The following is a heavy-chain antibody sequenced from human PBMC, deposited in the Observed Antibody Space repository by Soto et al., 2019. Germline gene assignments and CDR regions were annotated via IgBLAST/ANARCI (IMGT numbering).Heavy chain of an antibody. CDR2: ISGSGGST. V-gene: IGHV3-23*01. CDR1: GFTFSGYA. Sequence: GGSLRLSCAASGFTFSGYAMSWVRQAPGKGLEWVSAISGSGGSTYYADSVKGRFTISRDNSKNTLYLQMNSLRAEDTAVYYCARPYDILTGYYNFDYWGQGTLVTVSS. D-gene: IGHD3-9*01. J-gene: IGHJ4*02. CDR3: ARPYDILTGYYNFDY.